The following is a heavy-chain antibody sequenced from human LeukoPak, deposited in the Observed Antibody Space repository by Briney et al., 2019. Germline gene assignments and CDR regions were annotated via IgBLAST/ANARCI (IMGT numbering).Heavy chain of an antibody. CDR2: IYYSGST. D-gene: IGHD6-19*01. Sequence: SETLSLTCTVSGGSISSYYWSWIRQPPGKGLEWIGYIYYSGSTNYNPSLKSRVTISVDTSKNQFSLKLSSVTAADTAVYYCARQWLGSDAFDIWGQGTMVTVSS. CDR1: GGSISSYY. J-gene: IGHJ3*02. V-gene: IGHV4-59*08. CDR3: ARQWLGSDAFDI.